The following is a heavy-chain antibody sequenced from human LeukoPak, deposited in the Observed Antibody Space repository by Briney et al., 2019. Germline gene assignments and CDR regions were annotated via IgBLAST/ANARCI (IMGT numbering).Heavy chain of an antibody. Sequence: ASVKVSCKASGYTFTSYDINWVRQATGQGLEWMGWMNPNCGNTGYAQKFQGRVTITRNTSISTAYMELSSLRPEDTAVYYCARGGYYYDSSGYYPIDYWGQGTLVTVSS. J-gene: IGHJ4*02. V-gene: IGHV1-8*03. CDR1: GYTFTSYD. D-gene: IGHD3-22*01. CDR3: ARGGYYYDSSGYYPIDY. CDR2: MNPNCGNT.